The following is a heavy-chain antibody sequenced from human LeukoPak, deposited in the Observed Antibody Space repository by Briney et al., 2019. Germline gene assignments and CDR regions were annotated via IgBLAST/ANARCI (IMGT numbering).Heavy chain of an antibody. CDR2: FDPEDCET. V-gene: IGHV1-24*01. CDR1: GYSLTEFS. D-gene: IGHD2-15*01. Sequence: GASVKVSCKVSGYSLTEFSIHWVRQAPGKGLEWMGGFDPEDCETIYAQKFQGRVTMTEDTSTDTAYMDLSSLRSEDTAVYFCATASVVAVAATHYNYGMDVGGQGTAVTVSS. CDR3: ATASVVAVAATHYNYGMDV. J-gene: IGHJ6*02.